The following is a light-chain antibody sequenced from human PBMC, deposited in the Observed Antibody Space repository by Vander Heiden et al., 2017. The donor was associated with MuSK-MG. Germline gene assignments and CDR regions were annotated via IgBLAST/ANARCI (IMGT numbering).Light chain of an antibody. V-gene: IGKV3-20*01. Sequence: EIVLTQSPGTLSLSPGERATLSCRASQSVSSSYLAWYQQKPGQAPRLLIYGASSRATGIPDRFSGSGSGTDFTLTISRLDPEDFAVYYCQQEGSSPRTFGQGTKVESK. CDR2: GAS. J-gene: IGKJ1*01. CDR1: QSVSSSY. CDR3: QQEGSSPRT.